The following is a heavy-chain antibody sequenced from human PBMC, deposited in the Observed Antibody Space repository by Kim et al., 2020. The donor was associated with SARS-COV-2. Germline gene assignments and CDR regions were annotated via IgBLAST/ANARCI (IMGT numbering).Heavy chain of an antibody. CDR1: GFTSSSQA. Sequence: GGSLRLSCAASGFTSSSQAMSWVRQAPGKGLEWVSAISGSGDSTFYAESVKGRFTISRDNSKNTLYLQMNSLRAEDTALYYCTKDLGYSYYSDNSGYYFAFDDWGQGTLVTVSS. J-gene: IGHJ4*02. CDR2: ISGSGDST. V-gene: IGHV3-23*01. D-gene: IGHD3-22*01. CDR3: TKDLGYSYYSDNSGYYFAFDD.